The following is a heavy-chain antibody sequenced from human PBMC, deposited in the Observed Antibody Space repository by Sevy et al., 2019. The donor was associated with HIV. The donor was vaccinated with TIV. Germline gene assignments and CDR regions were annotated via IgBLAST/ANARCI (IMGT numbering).Heavy chain of an antibody. J-gene: IGHJ5*02. V-gene: IGHV4-31*03. CDR1: GGSISSGGYY. CDR2: IYYSGST. Sequence: SETLSLTCTVSGGSISSGGYYWSWIRQHPGKGLEWIGYIYYSGSTYYNPSLKSRVTISVDTSKNQLSLKLSSVTAADTAVYYCARLRFLEWLPPLMVFDPWGQGTLVTVSS. CDR3: ARLRFLEWLPPLMVFDP. D-gene: IGHD3-3*01.